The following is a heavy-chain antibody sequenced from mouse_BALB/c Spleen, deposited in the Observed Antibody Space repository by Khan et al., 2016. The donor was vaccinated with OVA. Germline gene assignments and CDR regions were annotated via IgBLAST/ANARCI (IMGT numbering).Heavy chain of an antibody. D-gene: IGHD4-1*01. CDR3: GKYFTGSFAY. CDR1: GFTFSSYS. V-gene: IGHV5-6*01. CDR2: ISSGGDYT. Sequence: EVELVESGGDLVKPGGSLKLSCAASGFTFSSYSMSWVRQTPDKRLEWVATISSGGDYTYYPDSVKGRFTISRDNAKNTLYLQMSSLKSEDTAMYCCGKYFTGSFAYWGQGTLVTVSA. J-gene: IGHJ3*01.